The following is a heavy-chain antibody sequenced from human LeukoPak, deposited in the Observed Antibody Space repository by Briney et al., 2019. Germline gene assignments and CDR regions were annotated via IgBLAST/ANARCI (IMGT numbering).Heavy chain of an antibody. D-gene: IGHD3-22*01. CDR3: ARGNYYDCSGSYGAFDI. CDR2: IYHSGST. J-gene: IGHJ3*02. Sequence: PSETLSPTCAVSGGSITSSNWGSWVRQPPGKGLEWIGEIYHSGSTNYNPSLKSRVTISVVKSKNQFSLKLSSVTAADTAVYYCARGNYYDCSGSYGAFDIWGQGTMVTVSS. V-gene: IGHV4-4*02. CDR1: GGSITSSNW.